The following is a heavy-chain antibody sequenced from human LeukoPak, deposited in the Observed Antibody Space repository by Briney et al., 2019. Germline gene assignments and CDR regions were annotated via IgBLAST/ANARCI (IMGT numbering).Heavy chain of an antibody. CDR2: INHSGST. D-gene: IGHD3-3*01. V-gene: IGHV4-34*01. J-gene: IGHJ4*02. CDR1: GGSLSGYY. CDR3: ARGRLGYDFWSGYSPQYYFDY. Sequence: PETLSLTCAVYGGSLSGYYWSWIRQPPGKGLEWIGEINHSGSTNYNTSIKSRVTISVDTSKNQFSLKLSSVTAADTAVYYCARGRLGYDFWSGYSPQYYFDYWGQGTLVTVSS.